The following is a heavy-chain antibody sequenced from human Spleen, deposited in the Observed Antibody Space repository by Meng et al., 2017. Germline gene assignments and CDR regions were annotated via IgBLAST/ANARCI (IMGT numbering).Heavy chain of an antibody. CDR1: GGSISINSYY. CDR2: INDDGSAT. V-gene: IGHV3-74*01. CDR3: ARDLNWVVWDF. D-gene: IGHD3/OR15-3a*01. Sequence: ETLSLTCSVSGGSISINSYYWGWIRQPPGKGLVWVSRINDDGSATTYTDSVKGRFAISRDNARDTLYLQMDSLRAEDTAVYYCARDLNWVVWDFWGQGTLVTVSS. J-gene: IGHJ4*02.